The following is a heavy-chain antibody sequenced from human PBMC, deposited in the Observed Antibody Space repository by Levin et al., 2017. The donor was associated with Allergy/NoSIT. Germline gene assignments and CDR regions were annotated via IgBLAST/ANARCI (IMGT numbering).Heavy chain of an antibody. V-gene: IGHV3-21*01. J-gene: IGHJ6*02. Sequence: GGSLRLSCAASGFTFSSYSMNWVRQAPGKGLEWVSSISSSSSYIYYADSVKGRFTISRDNAKNSLYLQMNSLRAEDTAVYYCAREIVVATIDYYYYGMDVWGQGTTVTVSS. CDR2: ISSSSSYI. D-gene: IGHD5-12*01. CDR1: GFTFSSYS. CDR3: AREIVVATIDYYYYGMDV.